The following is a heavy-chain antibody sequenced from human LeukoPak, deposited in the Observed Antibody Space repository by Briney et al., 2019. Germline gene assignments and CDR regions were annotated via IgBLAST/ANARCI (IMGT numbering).Heavy chain of an antibody. CDR3: TKGLGAIRGGWFDP. CDR2: ISYDGSNK. D-gene: IGHD1-26*01. J-gene: IGHJ5*02. Sequence: GGSLRLSCAASGFTFSSYGMHWVRQAPGKGLEWVAVISYDGSNKYYADSVKGRFTISRDNSKNTLYLQMTSPRPEDTAVYYCTKGLGAIRGGWFDPWGQGTLVTVSS. CDR1: GFTFSSYG. V-gene: IGHV3-30-3*01.